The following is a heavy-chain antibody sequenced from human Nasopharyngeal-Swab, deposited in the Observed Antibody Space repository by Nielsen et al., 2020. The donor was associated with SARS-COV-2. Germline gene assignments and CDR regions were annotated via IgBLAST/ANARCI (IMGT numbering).Heavy chain of an antibody. CDR1: GDSVSSNSAA. CDR3: ASSITIFGVVIRGVDYYYGMDV. Sequence: SQTLSLTCAISGDSVSSNSAAWNWIRQSPSRGLEWLGRTYYRSKWYNDYAVSVKSRITINPDTSKNQFSLQLNSVTPEDTAVYYCASSITIFGVVIRGVDYYYGMDVWGQGTTVTVSS. CDR2: TYYRSKWYN. D-gene: IGHD3-3*01. J-gene: IGHJ6*02. V-gene: IGHV6-1*01.